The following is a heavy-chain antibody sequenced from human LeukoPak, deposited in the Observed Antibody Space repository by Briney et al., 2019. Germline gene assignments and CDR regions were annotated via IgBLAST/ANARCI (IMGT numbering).Heavy chain of an antibody. D-gene: IGHD1-26*01. CDR2: IYYTATT. J-gene: IGHJ5*02. CDR1: GGSVTNYY. CDR3: ARYSGNSSRWYDP. V-gene: IGHV4-59*02. Sequence: SDTLSLTCTVAGGSVTNYYWGSIRQPPGNGLEWIGWIYYTATTKYNPSLRGRITFSVDTSKSQFSLRLSSVTAADPALYYCARYSGNSSRWYDPWGQGTLVTVSS.